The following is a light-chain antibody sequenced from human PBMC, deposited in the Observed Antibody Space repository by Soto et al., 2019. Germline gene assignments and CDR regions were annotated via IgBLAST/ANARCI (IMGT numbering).Light chain of an antibody. Sequence: QSVLTQPASVSGSLGQSMTISCTGTSSDIGGYKYVSWYRQHPGKAPKLIIFEVSNRPSGVSDRFSGSNSGNTASLTISGLQAEDEADYYCTSYSRYRVLVFGGGTKVTVL. J-gene: IGLJ3*02. CDR2: EVS. CDR3: TSYSRYRVLV. CDR1: SSDIGGYKY. V-gene: IGLV2-14*01.